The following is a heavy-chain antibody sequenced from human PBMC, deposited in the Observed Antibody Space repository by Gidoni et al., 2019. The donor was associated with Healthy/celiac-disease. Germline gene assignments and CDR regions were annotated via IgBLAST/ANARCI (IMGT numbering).Heavy chain of an antibody. J-gene: IGHJ4*02. V-gene: IGHV4-34*01. CDR3: ARAIGKDSSGYYCDY. D-gene: IGHD3-22*01. Sequence: QVQLQQWGAGLLKPSETLSLTCAVYGGSFSGYYWSWIRQPPGKGLEWIGQINHSGSTNYNPSLKSRVTISVDTSKNQFSLKLSSVTAADTAVYYCARAIGKDSSGYYCDYWGQGTLVTVSS. CDR1: GGSFSGYY. CDR2: INHSGST.